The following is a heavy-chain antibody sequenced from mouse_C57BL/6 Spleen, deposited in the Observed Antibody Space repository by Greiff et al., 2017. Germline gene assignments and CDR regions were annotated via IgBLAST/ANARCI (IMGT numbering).Heavy chain of an antibody. J-gene: IGHJ2*01. V-gene: IGHV5-4*01. CDR2: ISDVGSYT. CDR3: ARSPYYYGSPYYFDY. D-gene: IGHD1-1*01. CDR1: GFTFSTYA. Sequence: VESGGGLVKPGGSLKLSCAASGFTFSTYAMSWVRQTPERRLEWVATISDVGSYTYYPDIVKGRFPISRDNAKNNLYLQMSHLKSEDTAMYYGARSPYYYGSPYYFDYWGQGTTLTVSS.